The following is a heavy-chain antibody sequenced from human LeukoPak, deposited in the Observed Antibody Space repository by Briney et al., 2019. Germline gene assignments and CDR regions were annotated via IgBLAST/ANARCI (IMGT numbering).Heavy chain of an antibody. CDR1: GFTFSSSS. V-gene: IGHV3-23*01. Sequence: GGSLRLSCAASGFTFSSSSMNWVRQAPGKGLEWVSDISGSDESTKYVDSVKGRFTISRDNYKNTLYLLLNSLRVDDTAVYYCANRRLGRGAFDIWGQGTMVTVSS. CDR2: ISGSDEST. CDR3: ANRRLGRGAFDI. J-gene: IGHJ3*02. D-gene: IGHD7-27*01.